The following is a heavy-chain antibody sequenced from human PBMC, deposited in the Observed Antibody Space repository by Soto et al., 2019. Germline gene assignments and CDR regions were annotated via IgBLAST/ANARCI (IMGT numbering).Heavy chain of an antibody. Sequence: EVQLVESGGGLVKPGGSLRLSCAASGLAFSNAWRNWVRQAPGKGLEWVGRIKSKDHGGTTDFAAPVRGRFAISRDDSRKLVYMQMNSLNTEDTAVYYCTTDSYTPMVVVRFDYWGLGTLVTVSS. CDR3: TTDSYTPMVVVRFDY. CDR2: IKSKDHGGTT. D-gene: IGHD2-21*01. CDR1: GLAFSNAW. J-gene: IGHJ4*01. V-gene: IGHV3-15*07.